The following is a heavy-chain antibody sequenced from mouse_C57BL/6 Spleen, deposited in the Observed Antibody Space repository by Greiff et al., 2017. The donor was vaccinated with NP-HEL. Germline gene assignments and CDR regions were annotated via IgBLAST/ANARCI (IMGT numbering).Heavy chain of an antibody. V-gene: IGHV1-26*01. Sequence: VQLQQSGPELVKPGASVKISCKASGYTFTDYYMNWVKQSHGKSLEWIGDINPNNGGTSYNQKFKGKATLTVDKSSSTAYMELRSLTSADSAVYYCARRGLRRSPFFDYWGQGTTLTVSS. CDR3: ARRGLRRSPFFDY. J-gene: IGHJ2*01. CDR2: INPNNGGT. D-gene: IGHD2-4*01. CDR1: GYTFTDYY.